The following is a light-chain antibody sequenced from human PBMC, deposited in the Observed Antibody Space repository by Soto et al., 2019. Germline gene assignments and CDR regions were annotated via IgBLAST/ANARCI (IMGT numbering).Light chain of an antibody. CDR3: QQYSDWPIT. CDR2: GAS. V-gene: IGKV3-15*01. Sequence: EKVMTQSPATLSVSPGERATLSCRASQSVNSNLAWYQQKPGQAPRLLLYGASTRATGIPARFSGSASGTEFTLTISILQSEDSAVYYCQQYSDWPITFGGGTKVEIK. CDR1: QSVNSN. J-gene: IGKJ4*01.